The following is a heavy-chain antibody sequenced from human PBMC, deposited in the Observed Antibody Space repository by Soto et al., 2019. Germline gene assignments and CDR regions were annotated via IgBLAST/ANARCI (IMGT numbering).Heavy chain of an antibody. CDR2: IYYSGST. CDR3: ARIRGPPYCGGDCYWGNWFDP. V-gene: IGHV4-39*01. CDR1: GGSISSSSYY. D-gene: IGHD2-21*01. Sequence: QLQLQESGPGLVKPSETLSLTCTVSGGSISSSSYYWGWIRQPPGKGLEWIGSIYYSGSTYYNPSLKSRVTISVDTSKNQFSLKLSSVTAADTAVYYCARIRGPPYCGGDCYWGNWFDPWGQGTLVTVSS. J-gene: IGHJ5*02.